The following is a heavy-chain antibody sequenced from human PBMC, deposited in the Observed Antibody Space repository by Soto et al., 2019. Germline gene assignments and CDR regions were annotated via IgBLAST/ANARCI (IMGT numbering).Heavy chain of an antibody. V-gene: IGHV3-23*01. D-gene: IGHD6-6*01. J-gene: IGHJ6*02. CDR2: ISGSGGST. CDR1: GFTFSSYA. CDR3: AKSRSRYSSSSGMDV. Sequence: GGSLRLSCAASGFTFSSYAMSWVRQAPGKGLEWVSAISGSGGSTYYADSVRGRFTISRDNSKNTLYLQMNSLRAEDTAVYYCAKSRSRYSSSSGMDVWGQGTTVTVSS.